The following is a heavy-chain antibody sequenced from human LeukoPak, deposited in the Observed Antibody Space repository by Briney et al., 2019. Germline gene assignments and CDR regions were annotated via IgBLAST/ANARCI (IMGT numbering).Heavy chain of an antibody. CDR2: ISYDGSNK. V-gene: IGHV3-30*03. D-gene: IGHD5-18*01. J-gene: IGHJ5*02. CDR3: ARGDGYSSS. Sequence: GGSLRLSCAASGFTFSSYGMHWVRQAPGKGLEWVAVISYDGSNKYYADSVKGRFTISRDNSKNTLYLQMNGLRAEDTAVYYCARGDGYSSSWGQGTLVTVSS. CDR1: GFTFSSYG.